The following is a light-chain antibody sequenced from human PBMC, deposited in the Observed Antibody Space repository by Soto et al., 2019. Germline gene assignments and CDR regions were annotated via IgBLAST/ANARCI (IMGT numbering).Light chain of an antibody. Sequence: QSALTQPRSVSVSPGQSVTISCTGTSSDVGGYNYVSWYQQHPGKAPKLMIYDVSKRPSGVPDRFSGSKSGNTASLTISGLQAEDEADYYCCSYAGVFGTRTKVT. V-gene: IGLV2-11*01. CDR2: DVS. CDR3: CSYAGV. J-gene: IGLJ1*01. CDR1: SSDVGGYNY.